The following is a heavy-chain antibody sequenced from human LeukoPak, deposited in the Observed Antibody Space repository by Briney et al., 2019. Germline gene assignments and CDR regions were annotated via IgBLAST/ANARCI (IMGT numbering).Heavy chain of an antibody. J-gene: IGHJ4*02. D-gene: IGHD6-13*01. Sequence: SVTLSLTCAVSGGSISSSGYSWSWIRQPPGKGLEWIGYIYHSGSTYYNPSLKSRVTISVDRSKNQFSLKLSSVTAADTAVYYCARVGSSPGLFDYWGQGTLVTVSS. V-gene: IGHV4-30-2*01. CDR3: ARVGSSPGLFDY. CDR1: GGSISSSGYS. CDR2: IYHSGST.